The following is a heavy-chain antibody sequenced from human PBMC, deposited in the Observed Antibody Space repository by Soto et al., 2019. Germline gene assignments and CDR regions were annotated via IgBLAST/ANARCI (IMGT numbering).Heavy chain of an antibody. CDR2: IYYSGST. Sequence: SETLSLTCTVSGGSISSGGYYWSWIRQHPGKGLEWIGYIYYSGSTYYNPSLKSRVTISVDTSKNRFSLKLSSVTAADTAVYYCARIDYYDSYYFDYWGQGTLVTVSS. D-gene: IGHD3-22*01. CDR3: ARIDYYDSYYFDY. CDR1: GGSISSGGYY. J-gene: IGHJ4*02. V-gene: IGHV4-31*03.